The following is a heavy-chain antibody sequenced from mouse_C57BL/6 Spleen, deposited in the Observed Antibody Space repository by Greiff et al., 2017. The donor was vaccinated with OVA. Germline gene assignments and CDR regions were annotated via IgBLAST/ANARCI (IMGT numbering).Heavy chain of an antibody. V-gene: IGHV5-9-1*02. CDR3: TRGTGTEFYFDY. CDR2: ISSGGDYI. CDR1: GFTFSSYA. D-gene: IGHD4-1*01. Sequence: EVHLVESGEGLVKPGGSLKLSCAASGFTFSSYAMSWVRQTPEKRLEWVAYISSGGDYIYYADTVKGRFTISRDNARNTLYLQMSSLKSEDTAMYYCTRGTGTEFYFDYWGQGTTLTVSS. J-gene: IGHJ2*01.